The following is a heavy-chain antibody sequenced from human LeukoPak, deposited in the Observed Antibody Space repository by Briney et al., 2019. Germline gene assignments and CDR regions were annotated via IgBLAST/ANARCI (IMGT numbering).Heavy chain of an antibody. V-gene: IGHV3-49*03. D-gene: IGHD2-2*01. J-gene: IGHJ4*02. CDR2: IRSKAYGGTT. CDR3: TRDNPRYCSITSCYAADY. Sequence: PGGSLRLSCTASGFTFGDYAMSWFRQAPGKGLEWVGFIRSKAYGGTTEYAASVKGRFTISRDDSKSIAYLQMNSLKTEDTAVYYCTRDNPRYCSITSCYAADYWGQGTLVTVSS. CDR1: GFTFGDYA.